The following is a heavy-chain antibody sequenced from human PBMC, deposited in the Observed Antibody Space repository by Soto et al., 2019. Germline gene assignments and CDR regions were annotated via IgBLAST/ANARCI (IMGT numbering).Heavy chain of an antibody. D-gene: IGHD1-1*01. J-gene: IGHJ4*02. CDR1: GGSISTVGHY. V-gene: IGHV4-31*03. CDR3: ARATGTLRSRNCDY. CDR2: IYHTGST. Sequence: LALTCSVSGGSISTVGHYWTWIRQPPGKGLEWIGSIYHTGSTYYSKSLRSRLTMSVDTSKSQFSLRLSSVTAADTAVYYCARATGTLRSRNCDYWGQGSLVTVSS.